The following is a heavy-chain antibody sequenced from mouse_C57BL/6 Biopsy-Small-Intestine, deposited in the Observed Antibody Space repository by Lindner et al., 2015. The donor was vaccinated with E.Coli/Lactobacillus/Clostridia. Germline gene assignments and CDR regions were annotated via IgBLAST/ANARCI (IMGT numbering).Heavy chain of an antibody. D-gene: IGHD1-3*01. CDR3: ARDHKGYYYSMDY. CDR2: IYPGGGYT. V-gene: IGHV1-63*02. CDR1: GYTFTNYW. J-gene: IGHJ4*01. Sequence: VQLQESGAELVRPGTSVKMSCKAAGYTFTNYWIGWIKQRPGHGLEWIGDIYPGGGYTNYNEKFKGKATPTADTSSSTAYMQLNSLTSEDSAIYYCARDHKGYYYSMDYWGQGTSVTVSS.